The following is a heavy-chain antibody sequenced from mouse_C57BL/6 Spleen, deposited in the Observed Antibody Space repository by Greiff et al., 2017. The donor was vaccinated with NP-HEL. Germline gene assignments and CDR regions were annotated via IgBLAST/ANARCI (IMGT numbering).Heavy chain of an antibody. CDR3: ARGGGSTMITTWFAY. CDR1: GYTFTSYT. CDR2: INPSSGYT. D-gene: IGHD2-4*01. J-gene: IGHJ3*01. V-gene: IGHV1-4*01. Sequence: QVQLQQSGAELARPGASVKMSCKASGYTFTSYTMHWVKQRPGQGLEWIGYINPSSGYTKYNQKFKDKATLTADKSSSTAYMQLSSLTSEDSAVYYCARGGGSTMITTWFAYWGQGTLVTAYA.